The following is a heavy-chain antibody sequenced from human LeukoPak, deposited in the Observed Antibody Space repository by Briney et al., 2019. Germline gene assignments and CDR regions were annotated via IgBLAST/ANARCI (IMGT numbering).Heavy chain of an antibody. J-gene: IGHJ3*01. CDR2: IRAYDGDT. CDR3: EDGVRGFGRECFDV. D-gene: IGHD3-10*01. CDR1: GYSFNNSR. V-gene: IGHV1-18*01. Sequence: ASVKVSCKASGYSFNNSRMSWVRQAPGQGLEWMGWIRAYDGDTKYAEKFQGRVTMTRDTSTSTGYMELRSLRCDDTAVYYCEDGVRGFGRECFDVWGQGTMVTVSS.